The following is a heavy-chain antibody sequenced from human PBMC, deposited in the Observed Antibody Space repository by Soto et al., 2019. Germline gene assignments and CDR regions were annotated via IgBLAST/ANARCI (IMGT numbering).Heavy chain of an antibody. D-gene: IGHD2-15*01. J-gene: IGHJ4*02. V-gene: IGHV3-23*01. CDR1: GFTFSSSA. Sequence: GGSLRLSCAASGFTFSSSAMSWVRQAPGKGLEWVSAISGSGGSTYYADSVKGRFTISRDNSKNTLYLQMNSLRAEDTAVYYCAKGPIFSIAATYFDYWGQGTLVTVSS. CDR2: ISGSGGST. CDR3: AKGPIFSIAATYFDY.